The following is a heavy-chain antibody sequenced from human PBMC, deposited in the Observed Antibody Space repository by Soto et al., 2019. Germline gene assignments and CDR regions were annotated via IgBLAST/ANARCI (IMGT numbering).Heavy chain of an antibody. J-gene: IGHJ4*02. Sequence: SETLSLTCTVSSAPVSSTTYTWGWIRQPPGKGLEWVASVYYGGRSYYNPTLNSRVTISVDTSKNQFSLKLSSVTAADTAVYYCARDRRDGYNDYWGQGTLVTVSS. CDR2: VYYGGRS. CDR3: ARDRRDGYNDY. CDR1: SAPVSSTTYT. V-gene: IGHV4-39*02. D-gene: IGHD5-12*01.